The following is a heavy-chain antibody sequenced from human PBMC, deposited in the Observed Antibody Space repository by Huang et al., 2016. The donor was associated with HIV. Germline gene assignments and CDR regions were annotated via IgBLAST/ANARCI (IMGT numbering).Heavy chain of an antibody. D-gene: IGHD3-3*01. Sequence: QVQLVQSGAEVKKPGASVKVSCKASAYTFTSYHLNWVRQATGQGLEWMGWMNPNSGDTGYAQKFQGRVTITRNTSISTAYMELSSLRSEDTAVYYCARSSGDYDFWTGYRLGWFDPWGQGTLVTVSS. CDR1: AYTFTSYH. CDR2: MNPNSGDT. CDR3: ARSSGDYDFWTGYRLGWFDP. J-gene: IGHJ5*02. V-gene: IGHV1-8*03.